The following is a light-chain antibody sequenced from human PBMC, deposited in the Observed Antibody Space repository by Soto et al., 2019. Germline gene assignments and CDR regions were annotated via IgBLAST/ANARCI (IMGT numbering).Light chain of an antibody. J-gene: IGLJ3*02. Sequence: QAVVTQEPSVTVSPGGTVTLTYASSAGVVTRDHYPNWFQQKPGQPPRALISTTTNRHSWTPARFSGSLLGDKAALTLSGVQPEDEADYYCLLYFGGPWVFGGGTQLTVL. CDR3: LLYFGGPWV. CDR2: TTT. CDR1: AGVVTRDHY. V-gene: IGLV7-43*01.